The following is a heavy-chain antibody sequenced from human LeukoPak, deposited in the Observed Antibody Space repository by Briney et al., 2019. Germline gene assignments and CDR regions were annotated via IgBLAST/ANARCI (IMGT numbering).Heavy chain of an antibody. J-gene: IGHJ5*02. CDR2: IYPVDSDT. V-gene: IGHV5-51*01. D-gene: IGHD3-10*01. Sequence: GESLKISCQGSGYSFSSYWIGWVRQMPGKSLGCVVIIYPVDSDTRYRPSFQGQVTIPAHKSISTPHLQWSSLKASDPAMYYCARPNGPITMVRGVTPPYWFDPWGQGTLVTVSS. CDR1: GYSFSSYW. CDR3: ARPNGPITMVRGVTPPYWFDP.